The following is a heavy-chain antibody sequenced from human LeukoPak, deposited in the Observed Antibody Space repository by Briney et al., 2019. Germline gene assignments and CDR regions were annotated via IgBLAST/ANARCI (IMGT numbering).Heavy chain of an antibody. CDR3: AKAQKRWYYYDSSGYFRY. CDR2: ISGSGGST. J-gene: IGHJ4*02. D-gene: IGHD3-22*01. CDR1: GFTFSSYA. Sequence: PGGSLRLSCATSGFTFSSYAMSWVRQAPGKGLEWVSAISGSGGSTYYADSVKGRFTISRDNSKNTLYLQMNSLRAEDTAVYYCAKAQKRWYYYDSSGYFRYWGQGTLVTVSS. V-gene: IGHV3-23*01.